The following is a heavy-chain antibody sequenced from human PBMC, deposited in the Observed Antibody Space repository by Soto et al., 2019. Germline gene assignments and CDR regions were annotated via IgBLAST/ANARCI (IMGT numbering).Heavy chain of an antibody. J-gene: IGHJ4*02. CDR2: ISAHSGDT. CDR3: ARAITIVFGAPAY. Sequence: QVNLVQSGAEVKKPGASVKVSCKASGYTFSNYALTWVRRAPGQGLEWMGWISAHSGDTNYAQKVQGRVTMTTDTSTSTAYLELRSLTSDDTAVYYCARAITIVFGAPAYWGQGTLVTVSS. CDR1: GYTFSNYA. D-gene: IGHD3-16*01. V-gene: IGHV1-18*01.